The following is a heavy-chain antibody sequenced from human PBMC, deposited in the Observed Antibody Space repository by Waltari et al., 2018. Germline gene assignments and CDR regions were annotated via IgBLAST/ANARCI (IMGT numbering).Heavy chain of an antibody. D-gene: IGHD5-18*01. V-gene: IGHV3-23*01. CDR2: IRGSGGST. CDR3: AKVVQDTAMVIRYYYYGMDV. Sequence: EVQLLESGGGLVQPGGSLRLSCAASGFTFSSYAMSWVRQAPGKGLGWVSAIRGSGGSTYYADSVKGRFTISRDNSKNTLYLQMNSLRAEDTAVYYCAKVVQDTAMVIRYYYYGMDVWGQGTTVTVSS. J-gene: IGHJ6*02. CDR1: GFTFSSYA.